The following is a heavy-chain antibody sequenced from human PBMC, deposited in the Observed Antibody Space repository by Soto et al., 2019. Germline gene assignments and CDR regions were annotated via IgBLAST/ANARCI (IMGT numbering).Heavy chain of an antibody. CDR2: IYYSGST. Sequence: SETLSLTCTVSGGSISSGGYYWSWIRQHPGKGLEWIGYIYYSGSTYYNPSLKSRVTISVDTSKNQFSLKLSSVTAADTAVYYCARGYEQLVPSRIPHYYFDYWGQGTLVTVSS. CDR1: GGSISSGGYY. V-gene: IGHV4-31*03. D-gene: IGHD6-6*01. CDR3: ARGYEQLVPSRIPHYYFDY. J-gene: IGHJ4*02.